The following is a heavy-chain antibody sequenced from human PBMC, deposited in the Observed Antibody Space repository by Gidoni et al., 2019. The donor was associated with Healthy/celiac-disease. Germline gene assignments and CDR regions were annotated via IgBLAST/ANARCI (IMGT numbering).Heavy chain of an antibody. V-gene: IGHV4-34*01. J-gene: IGHJ6*02. CDR3: ARVAGNFWSGYPTFKYYYGMDV. CDR2: INHSGST. D-gene: IGHD3-3*01. Sequence: QVQLQQWGAGLLKPSETLSLTCAVYGGSFSGYYWSWIRQPPGKGLEWIGEINHSGSTNYNPSLKSRVTISVDTSKNQFSLKLSSVTAADTAVYYCARVAGNFWSGYPTFKYYYGMDVWGQGTTVTVSS. CDR1: GGSFSGYY.